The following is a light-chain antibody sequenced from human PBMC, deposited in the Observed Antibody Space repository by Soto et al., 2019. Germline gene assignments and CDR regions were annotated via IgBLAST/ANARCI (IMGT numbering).Light chain of an antibody. CDR3: QQRSNWPT. J-gene: IGKJ5*01. V-gene: IGKV3-11*01. CDR1: QSVSSY. Sequence: EIVLTQSPATLALSPGASATLSCRASQSVSSYLAWYQQKPGQAPRLLIYDASNRATGIPARFSGSGSGTDFTLTISSLEPEDFAVYYCQQRSNWPTFGGGTRLEIK. CDR2: DAS.